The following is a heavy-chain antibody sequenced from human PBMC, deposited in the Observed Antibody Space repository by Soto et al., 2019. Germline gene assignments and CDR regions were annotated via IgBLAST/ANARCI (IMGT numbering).Heavy chain of an antibody. CDR2: INPNSGGT. D-gene: IGHD2-2*01. Sequence: ASVKVSCKASGYTFTGYYMHWVRQAPGQGLEWMVWINPNSGGTNYAQKFQGRVTMTRDTSISTAYMELSRLRSDDTAVYYCARVLVPAALDYYYYYGMDVWGQGTTVTVSS. V-gene: IGHV1-2*02. CDR3: ARVLVPAALDYYYYYGMDV. CDR1: GYTFTGYY. J-gene: IGHJ6*02.